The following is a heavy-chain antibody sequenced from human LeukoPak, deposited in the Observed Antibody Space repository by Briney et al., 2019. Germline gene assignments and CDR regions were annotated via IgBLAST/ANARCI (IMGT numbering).Heavy chain of an antibody. CDR2: ISATGGTT. V-gene: IGHV3-23*01. Sequence: GGSLRLSCAASGFTFSSYGMSWVRQAPGKGLEWVSAISATGGTTYYADSVKGRFTISRDNAKNSLYLQMNSMRAEDTAVYYCAKYSSSWYYFDYWGQGTLVTVSS. CDR1: GFTFSSYG. D-gene: IGHD6-13*01. J-gene: IGHJ4*02. CDR3: AKYSSSWYYFDY.